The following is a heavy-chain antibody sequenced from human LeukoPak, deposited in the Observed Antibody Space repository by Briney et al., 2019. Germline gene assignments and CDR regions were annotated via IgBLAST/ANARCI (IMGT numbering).Heavy chain of an antibody. V-gene: IGHV4-34*01. J-gene: IGHJ4*02. CDR1: GGSFSGYY. CDR3: ARDVAYYYDSSGYYGY. CDR2: INHSGST. Sequence: SETLSLTCAVYGGSFSGYYWSWIRQPPGKGLEWIGEINHSGSTNYNPSLKSRVTISVDTSKNQFSLKLSSVTAADTAVYYCARDVAYYYDSSGYYGYWGQGTLVTVSS. D-gene: IGHD3-22*01.